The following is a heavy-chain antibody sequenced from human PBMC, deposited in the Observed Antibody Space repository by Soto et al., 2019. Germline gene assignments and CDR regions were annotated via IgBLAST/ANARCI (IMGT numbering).Heavy chain of an antibody. CDR1: GFTFSSYG. D-gene: IGHD3-9*01. CDR2: ISYDGSNK. Sequence: GGSLRLSCAASGFTFSSYGMHWVRQAPGKGLEWVAVISYDGSNKYYADSVKGRFTISRDNSKNTLYLQMNSLRAEDTAVYYCAKGDYDILTGPDYWGQGTLVTVSS. V-gene: IGHV3-30*18. CDR3: AKGDYDILTGPDY. J-gene: IGHJ4*02.